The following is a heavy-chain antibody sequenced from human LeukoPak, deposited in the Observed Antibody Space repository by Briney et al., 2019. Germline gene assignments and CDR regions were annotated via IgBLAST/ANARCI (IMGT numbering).Heavy chain of an antibody. V-gene: IGHV3-23*01. D-gene: IGHD3-10*01. Sequence: GSLRLSCAASAFTFSSYAMSWVRQAPGKGLEWVSAISGSGGSTYYADSVKGRFTISRDNSKNTLFLQMNSLRAEDTAVYYCARYGSGKNFDYWGQGTLVTVSS. CDR3: ARYGSGKNFDY. J-gene: IGHJ4*02. CDR2: ISGSGGST. CDR1: AFTFSSYA.